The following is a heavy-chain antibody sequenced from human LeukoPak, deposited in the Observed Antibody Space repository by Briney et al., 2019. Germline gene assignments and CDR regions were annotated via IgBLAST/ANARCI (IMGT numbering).Heavy chain of an antibody. J-gene: IGHJ6*03. V-gene: IGHV3-23*01. Sequence: GRSLRLSCAASGFTFSSYGMSWVRQAPGKGLEWVSAISGSGGSTYYADSVKGRFTISRDNAKNSLYLQMNSLRAEDTAVYYCARGDYGFGYFYYYMDVWGKGTTVTVSS. D-gene: IGHD4-17*01. CDR2: ISGSGGST. CDR1: GFTFSSYG. CDR3: ARGDYGFGYFYYYMDV.